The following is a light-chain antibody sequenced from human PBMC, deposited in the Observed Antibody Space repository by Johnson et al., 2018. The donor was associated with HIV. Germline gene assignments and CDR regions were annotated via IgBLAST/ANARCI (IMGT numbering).Light chain of an antibody. CDR1: SSNIGNNY. CDR2: DTY. CDR3: VTWDSRLNAYV. J-gene: IGLJ1*01. Sequence: QSVLTQSPSVSAAPGQKVTISCSGSSSNIGNNYVSWYQQLPGTAPKLLIYDTYKRFFEIPDRFSGSKSGTSATLGITGLQTGDEADYYCVTWDSRLNAYVFGAGTKVTVL. V-gene: IGLV1-51*01.